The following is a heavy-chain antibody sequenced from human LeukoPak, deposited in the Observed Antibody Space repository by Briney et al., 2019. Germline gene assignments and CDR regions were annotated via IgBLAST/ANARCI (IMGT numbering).Heavy chain of an antibody. CDR2: INTNTGNP. V-gene: IGHV7-4-1*02. J-gene: IGHJ6*03. CDR3: ATTPSWFFYSYDMEV. Sequence: ASVKVSCKASGYTFTSYAMNWVWHSPGQGLGWMGWINTNTGNPTYAQGFTGRFVFSLDTSVSTAYLQISSLKAEDTAVYYCATTPSWFFYSYDMEVWGKGATVTASS. D-gene: IGHD3-10*01. CDR1: GYTFTSYA.